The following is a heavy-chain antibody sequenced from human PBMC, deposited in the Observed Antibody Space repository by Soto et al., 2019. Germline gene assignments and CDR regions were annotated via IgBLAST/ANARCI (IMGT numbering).Heavy chain of an antibody. J-gene: IGHJ6*02. Sequence: QVQLVQSGAEVKKPGASVKVSCKASGYTFTSYGISWVRQAPGQGLEWMGWISAYNGNTNYAQKLQGRVTMTTDTSTSTAYMELRSLRSDDTAVYYGARLTRRGDYYYYGMDVWGQGTTVTVSS. CDR3: ARLTRRGDYYYYGMDV. V-gene: IGHV1-18*01. D-gene: IGHD3-10*01. CDR1: GYTFTSYG. CDR2: ISAYNGNT.